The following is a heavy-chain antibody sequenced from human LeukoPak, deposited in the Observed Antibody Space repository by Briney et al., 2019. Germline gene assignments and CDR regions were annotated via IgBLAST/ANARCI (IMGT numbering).Heavy chain of an antibody. CDR3: ARVGGSYTSGPQNFDY. Sequence: SETLSLTCTVSGGSISSSSYYWGWIRQPPGKGLEWIGSIYYSGSTYYNPSLKSRVTISVDTSKNQFSLKLSSVTAADTAVYYCARVGGSYTSGPQNFDYWGQGTLVTVSS. J-gene: IGHJ4*02. V-gene: IGHV4-39*07. CDR2: IYYSGST. CDR1: GGSISSSSYY. D-gene: IGHD1-26*01.